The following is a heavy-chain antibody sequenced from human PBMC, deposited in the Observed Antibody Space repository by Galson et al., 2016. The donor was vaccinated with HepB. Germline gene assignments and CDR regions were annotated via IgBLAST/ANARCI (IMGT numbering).Heavy chain of an antibody. CDR3: TREAPGDYFDY. V-gene: IGHV4-4*01. CDR1: GGSITTNNW. J-gene: IGHJ4*02. Sequence: AVSGGSITTNNWWSWVRQPPGKGLEWMGQIYNSGGTNLNPSLKSRLTMSVDRSKNQFSLKLNSVTAADTALYFCTREAPGDYFDYWGQGVLVTVST. CDR2: IYNSGGT.